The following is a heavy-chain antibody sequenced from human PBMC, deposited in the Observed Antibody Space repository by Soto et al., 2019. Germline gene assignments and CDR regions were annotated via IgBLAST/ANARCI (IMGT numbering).Heavy chain of an antibody. CDR1: GFIFSDHS. Sequence: PGGSLRLSCEASGFIFSDHSMSWVRKAPGKGLECVSSISSRSSYIYYADSVKSRFTISRDNAKNSLYLQMNSLRAEDTAVYYCSSVSSGWLNAFEIWGQGTMVTVSS. D-gene: IGHD6-19*01. V-gene: IGHV3-21*01. CDR3: SSVSSGWLNAFEI. CDR2: ISSRSSYI. J-gene: IGHJ3*02.